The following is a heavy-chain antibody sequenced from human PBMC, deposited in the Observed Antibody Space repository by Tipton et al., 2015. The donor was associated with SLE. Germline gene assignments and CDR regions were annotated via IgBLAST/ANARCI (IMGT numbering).Heavy chain of an antibody. D-gene: IGHD3-22*01. J-gene: IGHJ4*02. Sequence: TLSLTCTVSGGSVSSSSYYWGWIRQPPGKGLEWIGNIYHSGNTYYNPSLDRRLTISLDMSKKQFSLKLSSVTAADTAVYYCARYYYDSTGDCLFDSWGQGTLVTVSS. V-gene: IGHV4-39*07. CDR3: ARYYYDSTGDCLFDS. CDR2: IYHSGNT. CDR1: GGSVSSSSYY.